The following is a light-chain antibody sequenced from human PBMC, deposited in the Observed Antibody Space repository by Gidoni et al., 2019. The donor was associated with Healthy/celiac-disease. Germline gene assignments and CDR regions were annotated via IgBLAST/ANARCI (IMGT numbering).Light chain of an antibody. CDR2: GAS. Sequence: DIVLTQSPGTLSLSPGERATLSCRASQSVSSSYLAWYQQKPGQAPRLLIYGASSRATGIPDRFSGSGSGTDFTLTISRLEPEDLAVYYWQQYGSSRTFXXXTKVEIK. V-gene: IGKV3-20*01. CDR3: QQYGSSRT. CDR1: QSVSSSY. J-gene: IGKJ1*01.